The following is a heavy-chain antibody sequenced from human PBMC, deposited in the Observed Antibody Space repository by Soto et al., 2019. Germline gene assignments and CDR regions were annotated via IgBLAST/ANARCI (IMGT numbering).Heavy chain of an antibody. CDR1: GFTFSSYA. D-gene: IGHD2-21*02. J-gene: IGHJ4*02. Sequence: QVQLVESGGGVVQPGRSLRLSCAASGFTFSSYAMHWVRQAPGKGLEWVAVISYVGSNKYYADSVKGRFTISRDNSKNTLYLQMNSLRAEDTAVYYCARAVQSIVVVTAINYWGQGTLVTVSS. CDR2: ISYVGSNK. CDR3: ARAVQSIVVVTAINY. V-gene: IGHV3-30-3*01.